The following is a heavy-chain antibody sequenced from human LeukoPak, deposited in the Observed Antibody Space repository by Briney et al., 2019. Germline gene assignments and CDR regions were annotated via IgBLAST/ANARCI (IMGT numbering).Heavy chain of an antibody. CDR1: GGTFSSYA. CDR2: IIPIFGTA. J-gene: IGHJ5*02. D-gene: IGHD3-22*01. CDR3: ARMHYYDSSGLNWFDP. V-gene: IGHV1-69*06. Sequence: ASVKVSCKASGGTFSSYAISWVRQAPGQGLEWMGGIIPIFGTANYAQKFQGRVTMTGDTSISTAYMELSSLRSDDTAVYYCARMHYYDSSGLNWFDPWGQGTLVTVSS.